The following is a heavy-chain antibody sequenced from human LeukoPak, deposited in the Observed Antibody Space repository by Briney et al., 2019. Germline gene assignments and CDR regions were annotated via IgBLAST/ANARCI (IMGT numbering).Heavy chain of an antibody. Sequence: ASVKVSCKASGYTFTGYYMHWVRQAPGQGLEWMGWINPNSGGTNYAQKFQGRVTMTRDTSISTAYMELSRLRSDDTAVYYCAGAPINYYDSDFDYWGQGTLVTVSS. CDR3: AGAPINYYDSDFDY. CDR2: INPNSGGT. CDR1: GYTFTGYY. J-gene: IGHJ4*02. V-gene: IGHV1-2*02. D-gene: IGHD3-22*01.